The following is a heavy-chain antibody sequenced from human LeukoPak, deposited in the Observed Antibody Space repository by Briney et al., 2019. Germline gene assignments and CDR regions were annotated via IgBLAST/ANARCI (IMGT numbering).Heavy chain of an antibody. J-gene: IGHJ4*02. V-gene: IGHV4-39*07. CDR3: ARDGYLAVDY. D-gene: IGHD2-2*03. CDR1: GGSISSSSYY. CDR2: IYYSGST. Sequence: SETLSLTCTVSGGSISSSSYYWGWIRQPPGKGLEWIGSIYYSGSTYYNPSLKSRVTISVDTSKNQFSLKLSSVTAADTAVYFCARDGYLAVDYWGQGTLVTVSS.